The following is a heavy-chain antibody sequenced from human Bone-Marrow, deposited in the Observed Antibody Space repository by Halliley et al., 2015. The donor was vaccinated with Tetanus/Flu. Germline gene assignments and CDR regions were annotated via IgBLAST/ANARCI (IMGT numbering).Heavy chain of an antibody. CDR3: AREGFGRLDY. Sequence: SLRLSCAASGFTFSSFEMNWVRQAPGKGLEWVAYISTRGDTKYYADSVKGRFIISRDNGDNSVYLQMTALRADDTAFYYCAREGFGRLDYWGQGILVPVSS. V-gene: IGHV3-48*03. CDR2: ISTRGDTK. D-gene: IGHD3-16*01. J-gene: IGHJ4*02. CDR1: GFTFSSFE.